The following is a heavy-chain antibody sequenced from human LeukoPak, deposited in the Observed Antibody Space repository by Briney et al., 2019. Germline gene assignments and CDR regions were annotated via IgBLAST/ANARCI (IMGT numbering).Heavy chain of an antibody. J-gene: IGHJ1*01. D-gene: IGHD3-22*01. CDR2: IQQDGSER. CDR1: GGSFSGYY. V-gene: IGHV3-7*03. CDR3: ARDLAFTMTM. Sequence: ETLSLTCAVYGGSFSGYYWSWVRQAPGKGLEWVANIQQDGSERYYVDSVKGRFTISRDNAKNSLYLQMNSLRAEDTAVYYCARDLAFTMTMWGQGTLVTVSS.